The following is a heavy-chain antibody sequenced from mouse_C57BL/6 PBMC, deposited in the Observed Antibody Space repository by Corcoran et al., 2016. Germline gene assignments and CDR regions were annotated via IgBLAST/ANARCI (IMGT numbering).Heavy chain of an antibody. J-gene: IGHJ3*01. V-gene: IGHV1-64*01. CDR1: GYTFTSYW. CDR2: IHPNSGST. D-gene: IGHD2-2*01. Sequence: QVQLQQPGAELVKPGASVKLSCKASGYTFTSYWMHWVKQRPGQGLEWIGMIHPNSGSTNYNEKFKSKATLTVDKSSSTAYMQLSSLTSEDSAVYYCANHFYYGYDGRAYWGQGTLVTVSA. CDR3: ANHFYYGYDGRAY.